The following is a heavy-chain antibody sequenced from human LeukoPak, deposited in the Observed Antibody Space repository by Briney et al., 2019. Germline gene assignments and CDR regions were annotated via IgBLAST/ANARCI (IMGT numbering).Heavy chain of an antibody. J-gene: IGHJ6*03. D-gene: IGHD6-19*01. Sequence: KTSETLSLTCTVFGYSISSGYYWGWIRQPPGKGLEWIGSIYHSGNTYYNPSLKSRVTISVDTSKNHFSLKLSSVTAADTAVYYCARDETYTSDWQSNHYYYYMDVWGKGTTVTVSS. CDR2: IYHSGNT. CDR3: ARDETYTSDWQSNHYYYYMDV. V-gene: IGHV4-38-2*02. CDR1: GYSISSGYY.